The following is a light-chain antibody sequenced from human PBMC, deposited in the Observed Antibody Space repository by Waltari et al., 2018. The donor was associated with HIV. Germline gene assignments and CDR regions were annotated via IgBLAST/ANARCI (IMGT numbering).Light chain of an antibody. J-gene: IGKJ2*01. V-gene: IGKV3-15*01. CDR1: QSVSSN. CDR3: QQYNNWPRT. Sequence: EIVMTQSQATLSVSPGERATLSCRASQSVSSNLAWHQQKPGQAPRLLIYGASTRATGIPARFSGSGSGTEFTLTISSLQSEDFAVYYCQQYNNWPRTFGQGTKLEIK. CDR2: GAS.